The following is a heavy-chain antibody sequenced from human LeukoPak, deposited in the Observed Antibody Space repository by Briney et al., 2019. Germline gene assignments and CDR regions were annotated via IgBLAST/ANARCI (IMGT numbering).Heavy chain of an antibody. CDR3: ARADCSSTSCYPAY. CDR2: IYYSGST. D-gene: IGHD2-2*01. Sequence: SETLSLTCTVSGGSIRSHYWSWIRQPPGKGLEGIGYIYYSGSTKYNPSLKSRVTISVDTSKNQFSLKLNSVTAADTAVYYCARADCSSTSCYPAYWGQGTLVTVSS. J-gene: IGHJ4*02. V-gene: IGHV4-59*11. CDR1: GGSIRSHY.